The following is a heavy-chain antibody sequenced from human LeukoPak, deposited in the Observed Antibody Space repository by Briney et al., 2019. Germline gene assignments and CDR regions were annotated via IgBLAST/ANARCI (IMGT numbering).Heavy chain of an antibody. CDR1: GFTFSSYA. V-gene: IGHV3-23*01. CDR3: ARDRTGGWFGP. Sequence: GGSLRLSCAASGFTFSSYAMSWVRQAPGKGLEWVSALFSSGGSTYYADSVKGRFTISRDNSKNTLYLQMNSLRAEDTAVYYCARDRTGGWFGPWGQGTLVTVSS. J-gene: IGHJ5*02. D-gene: IGHD1/OR15-1a*01. CDR2: LFSSGGST.